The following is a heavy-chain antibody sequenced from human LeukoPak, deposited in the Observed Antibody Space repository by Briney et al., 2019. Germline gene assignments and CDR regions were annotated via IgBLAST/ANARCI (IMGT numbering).Heavy chain of an antibody. CDR2: INHSGST. V-gene: IGHV4-34*01. D-gene: IGHD2-2*01. CDR1: GGSFIGYY. J-gene: IGHJ6*03. CDR3: ARGRIVVVPAASSYMDV. Sequence: SETLSLTCAVYGGSFIGYYWSWIRQPPGKGLEWIGEINHSGSTNYNPSPKSRVTISVDTSKNQFSPKLSSVTAADTAVYYCARGRIVVVPAASSYMDVWGKGTTVTVSS.